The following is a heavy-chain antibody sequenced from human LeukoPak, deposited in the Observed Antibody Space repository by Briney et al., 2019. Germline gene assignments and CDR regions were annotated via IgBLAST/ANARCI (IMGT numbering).Heavy chain of an antibody. CDR3: ARHISRSTVTTSDLFDY. V-gene: IGHV5-51*01. CDR2: IYPGDSDT. J-gene: IGHJ4*02. D-gene: IGHD4-17*01. Sequence: GESLKISCKGSGYSFTSYWIGWVRQMPGKGLEWMGIIYPGDSDTRYSPSFQGQVTISADKSISTAYLQWSSLKASDTAMYYCARHISRSTVTTSDLFDYWGQGTLVTVSS. CDR1: GYSFTSYW.